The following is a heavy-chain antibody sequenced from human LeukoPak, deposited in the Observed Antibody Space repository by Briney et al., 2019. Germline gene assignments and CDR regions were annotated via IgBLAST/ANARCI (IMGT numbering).Heavy chain of an antibody. Sequence: QAGGSLRLSCEASGFTFSTFAMIWVRQPPGKGLEWVSSIFPSGGEIHYADSVRGRFTISRDNSKSTLSLQMNSLRAEDTAIYYCATYRQVLLPFKSWGQGTLVTVSS. CDR1: GFTFSTFA. V-gene: IGHV3-23*01. CDR3: ATYRQVLLPFKS. D-gene: IGHD2-8*02. J-gene: IGHJ5*02. CDR2: IFPSGGEI.